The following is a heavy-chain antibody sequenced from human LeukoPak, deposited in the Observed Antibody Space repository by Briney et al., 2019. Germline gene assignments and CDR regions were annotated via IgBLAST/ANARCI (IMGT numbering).Heavy chain of an antibody. CDR3: ARARIAVAGDFDY. V-gene: IGHV4-30-4*01. D-gene: IGHD6-19*01. J-gene: IGHJ4*02. CDR1: GGSIGSGDYY. Sequence: SQTLSLTCTVSGGSIGSGDYYWSWIRQPPGKGLEWIGEINHSGSTNYNPSLKSRVTISVDTSKNQFSLKLSSVTAADTAVYYCARARIAVAGDFDYWGQGTLVTVSS. CDR2: INHSGST.